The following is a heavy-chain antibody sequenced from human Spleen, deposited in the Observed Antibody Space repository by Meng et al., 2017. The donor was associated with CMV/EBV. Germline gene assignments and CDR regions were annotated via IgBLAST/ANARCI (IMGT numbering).Heavy chain of an antibody. Sequence: QGQLQQGGAGLLKPSETLSLTCAVYGGSFSGYYWSWIRQPPGKGLEWIGEINHSGSTNYNPSLKSRVTISVDTSKNQFSLKLSSVTAADTAVYHCARVRRARDIDYWGQGTLVTVSS. J-gene: IGHJ4*02. CDR1: GGSFSGYY. CDR2: INHSGST. V-gene: IGHV4-34*01. CDR3: ARVRRARDIDY.